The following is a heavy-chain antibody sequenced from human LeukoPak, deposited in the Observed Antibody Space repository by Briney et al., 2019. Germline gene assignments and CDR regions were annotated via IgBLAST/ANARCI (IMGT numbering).Heavy chain of an antibody. Sequence: GASVKVSCKASGYTFTSYDINWVRQATGQGLEWMGWMNPNSGNTGYAQKFQGRVTMTRNTSINTAYMELSSLRSEDTAVYYCARGSIPYYYYYMDVWGKGTTVTISS. D-gene: IGHD2-21*01. CDR3: ARGSIPYYYYYMDV. CDR2: MNPNSGNT. J-gene: IGHJ6*03. CDR1: GYTFTSYD. V-gene: IGHV1-8*01.